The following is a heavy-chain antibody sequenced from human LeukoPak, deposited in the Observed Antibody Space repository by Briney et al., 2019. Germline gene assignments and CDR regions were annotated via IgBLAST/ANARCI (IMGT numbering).Heavy chain of an antibody. CDR2: VDPSDSYT. CDR1: GYSFTSYW. V-gene: IGHV5-10-1*01. J-gene: IGHJ4*02. CDR3: AMGTSKVDSSGYEPHFDY. Sequence: GESLQISCKGSGYSFTSYWISWVRQLPGKGLEWRGRVDPSDSYTNHSPSFQGRVSISADKSISTAYLQWSSMKASDTAMYYCAMGTSKVDSSGYEPHFDYWGQGTLVTVSS. D-gene: IGHD3-22*01.